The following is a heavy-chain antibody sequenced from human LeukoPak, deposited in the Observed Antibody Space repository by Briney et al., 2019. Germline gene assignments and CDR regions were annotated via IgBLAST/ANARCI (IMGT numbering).Heavy chain of an antibody. CDR2: INHSGST. J-gene: IGHJ4*02. V-gene: IGHV4-34*01. Sequence: PSETLSLTCAVYGGSFSGYYWSWIRQPPGKGLEWIGEINHSGSTNYNPSLKSRVTMSVDTSKNQFSLKLSSVTAADTAVYYCARGSGSYLDPNFDYWGQGTLVTVSS. CDR1: GGSFSGYY. CDR3: ARGSGSYLDPNFDY. D-gene: IGHD1-26*01.